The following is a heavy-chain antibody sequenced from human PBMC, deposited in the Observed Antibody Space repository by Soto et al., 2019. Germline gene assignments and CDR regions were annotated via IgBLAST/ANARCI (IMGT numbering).Heavy chain of an antibody. CDR3: AKEGSDYDILTGSGYYGMDV. V-gene: IGHV3-30*18. D-gene: IGHD3-9*01. Sequence: PGGSLRLSCAASGFTFSSYGMHWVRQAPGKGLEWVAVISYDGSNKYYADSVKGRFTISRDNSKNTLYLQMNSLRAEHTAVYYCAKEGSDYDILTGSGYYGMDVWGQGTTVTVSS. CDR1: GFTFSSYG. CDR2: ISYDGSNK. J-gene: IGHJ6*02.